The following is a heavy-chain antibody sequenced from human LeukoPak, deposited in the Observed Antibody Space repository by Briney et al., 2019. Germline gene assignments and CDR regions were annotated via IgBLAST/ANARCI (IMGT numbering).Heavy chain of an antibody. V-gene: IGHV1-46*01. Sequence: ASVKVSCKASGYTFTSYYMHWVRQAPGQGLEWMGIINPSGGSTSYAQKFQGRITMTRDMSTSTVYMELSSLRSEDTAVYYCAREVSGLAARPYQNDAFDIWGQGTMVTVSS. D-gene: IGHD6-6*01. J-gene: IGHJ3*02. CDR1: GYTFTSYY. CDR2: INPSGGST. CDR3: AREVSGLAARPYQNDAFDI.